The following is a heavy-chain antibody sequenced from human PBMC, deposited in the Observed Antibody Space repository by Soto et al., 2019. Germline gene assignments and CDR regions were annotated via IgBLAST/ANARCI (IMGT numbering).Heavy chain of an antibody. CDR1: GYTFTRYY. CDR2: INPSGGST. V-gene: IGHV1-46*01. Sequence: RASVKVSCKAAGYTFTRYYMHWVRQAPGQGLEWMGIINPSGGSTSYAQKFQGRVTMTRDTSTSTVYMELSSLRSEDTAVYYCARDIVVVSAARGNYYYGMDVWGQGTTVTVSS. CDR3: ARDIVVVSAARGNYYYGMDV. J-gene: IGHJ6*02. D-gene: IGHD2-2*01.